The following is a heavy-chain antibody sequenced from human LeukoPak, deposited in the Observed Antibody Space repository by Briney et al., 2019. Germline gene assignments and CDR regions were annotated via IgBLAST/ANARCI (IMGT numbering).Heavy chain of an antibody. CDR2: INHSGST. D-gene: IGHD6-13*01. CDR3: ARWGSSLRVFDY. Sequence: SETLSLTCAVYGGSFSGYYWSWIRQPPGKGLEWIGEINHSGSTNYNQSLKSRVTISVDTSKNQFSLKLSSVTAADTAVYYCARWGSSLRVFDYWGQGTLVTVSS. V-gene: IGHV4-34*01. CDR1: GGSFSGYY. J-gene: IGHJ4*02.